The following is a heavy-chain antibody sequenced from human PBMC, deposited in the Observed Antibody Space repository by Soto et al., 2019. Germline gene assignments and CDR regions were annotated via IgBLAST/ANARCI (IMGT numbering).Heavy chain of an antibody. CDR3: TPDYYMVPGPSDSCYCGRNF. Sequence: GESLKISCKGSGYSFTSYWIGWVRQMPGKGLEWMGIIYPGDSDTRYSPSFQGQVTISADKSISTAYLQWSSLKASDTAMFYCTPDYYMVPGPSDSCYCGRNFWDKGTRIT. CDR2: IYPGDSDT. V-gene: IGHV5-51*01. J-gene: IGHJ6*04. D-gene: IGHD3-10*01. CDR1: GYSFTSYW.